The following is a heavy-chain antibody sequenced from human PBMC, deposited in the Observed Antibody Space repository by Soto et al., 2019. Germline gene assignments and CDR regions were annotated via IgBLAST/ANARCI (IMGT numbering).Heavy chain of an antibody. CDR2: LSSAATDA. J-gene: IGHJ4*02. CDR3: AKGGRTQRTDY. Sequence: QLLESWGVLVQPGGSLRLSFAASGFTFSSQAMTRVRQAPGKGLEWVSSLSSAATDAYYADSVKGRFTISRDNSKNTLYLHMSSLRADDTAVYYCAKGGRTQRTDYWGQGTLVTVSS. D-gene: IGHD3-16*01. CDR1: GFTFSSQA. V-gene: IGHV3-23*01.